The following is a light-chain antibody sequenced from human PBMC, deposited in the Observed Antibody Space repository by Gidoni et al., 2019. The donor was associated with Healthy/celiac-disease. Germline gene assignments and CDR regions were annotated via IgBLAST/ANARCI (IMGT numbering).Light chain of an antibody. V-gene: IGKV1-33*01. Sequence: DIQITQSPSSLSASVGDRVTITCQASQDISNYLNWYQQKPGKAPKLLIYGASSLETGVPSRFSGSGSGTDFTFTISSLQPEDIATYYCQQYDNLPSITFGQGTRLEIK. CDR2: GAS. CDR1: QDISNY. CDR3: QQYDNLPSIT. J-gene: IGKJ5*01.